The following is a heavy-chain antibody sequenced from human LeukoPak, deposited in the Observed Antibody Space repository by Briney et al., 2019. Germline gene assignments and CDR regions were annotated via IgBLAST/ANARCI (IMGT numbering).Heavy chain of an antibody. CDR1: GGSFSGYY. D-gene: IGHD3-16*01. V-gene: IGHV4-34*01. CDR2: INHSGST. J-gene: IGHJ4*02. CDR3: ARGRFRNKNYVWGSYRGFDYFDY. Sequence: SETLSLTCAVYGGSFSGYYWSWIRQPPGKGLEWIGEINHSGSTNYNPSLKSRVTISVDTSKNQFPLKLSSVTAADTAVYYCARGRFRNKNYVWGSYRGFDYFDYWGQGTLVTVSS.